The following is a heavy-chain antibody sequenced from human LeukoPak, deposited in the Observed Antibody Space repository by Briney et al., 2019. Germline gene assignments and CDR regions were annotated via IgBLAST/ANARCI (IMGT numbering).Heavy chain of an antibody. CDR2: IYTSGST. D-gene: IGHD3-10*01. CDR1: GASISSGSYY. Sequence: SETLSLTCTVSGASISSGSYYWSWIRQPAGKGLEWIGRIYTSGSTNYNPSLKSRVTISVDTSKNQFSLKLSSVTAADTAVYYCARGTEWFGELLVSAFDYWGQGTLVTVSS. J-gene: IGHJ4*02. V-gene: IGHV4-61*02. CDR3: ARGTEWFGELLVSAFDY.